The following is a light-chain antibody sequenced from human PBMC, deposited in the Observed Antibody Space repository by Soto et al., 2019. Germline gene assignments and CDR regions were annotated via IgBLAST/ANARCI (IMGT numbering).Light chain of an antibody. Sequence: DIQVTQSPSTLSASVGDRVTITCRASQSISSWLAWYQQKPGRAPKLLIYDASSLESAVPSRFSGSGSGTEFTLTISSLQPDDFATYYCQQYNSYPCTFGQGTKLEIK. CDR1: QSISSW. J-gene: IGKJ2*02. CDR2: DAS. V-gene: IGKV1-5*01. CDR3: QQYNSYPCT.